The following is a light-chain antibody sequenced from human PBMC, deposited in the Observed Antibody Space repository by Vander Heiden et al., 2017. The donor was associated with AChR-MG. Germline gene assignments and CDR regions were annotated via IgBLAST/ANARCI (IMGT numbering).Light chain of an antibody. CDR2: GAS. J-gene: IGKJ2*01. CDR1: QSVSSSY. V-gene: IGKV3-20*01. Sequence: EIVLTQSPGTLPLSPGERATLSCRASQSVSSSYLAWYQQKPGQAPRLLIYGASSRATGIPDRFSGSGSGTDFTLTISRLEPEDFAVYYCQQYGSSPGTTFGQGTKLEIK. CDR3: QQYGSSPGTT.